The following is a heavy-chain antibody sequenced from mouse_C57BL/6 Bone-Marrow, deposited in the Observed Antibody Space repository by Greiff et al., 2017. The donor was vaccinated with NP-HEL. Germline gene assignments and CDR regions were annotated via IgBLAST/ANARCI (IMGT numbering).Heavy chain of an antibody. CDR3: ARKRLRRVYFDY. D-gene: IGHD2-4*01. J-gene: IGHJ2*01. V-gene: IGHV5-17*01. CDR1: GFTFSDYG. CDR2: ISSGSSTI. Sequence: EVMLVESGGGLVKPGGSLQLSCAASGFTFSDYGMHWVRQAPEKGLEWVAYISSGSSTIYYADTVKGRFTISRDNAKNTLFLQMTSLRSEDTAMYYCARKRLRRVYFDYWGQGTTLTVSS.